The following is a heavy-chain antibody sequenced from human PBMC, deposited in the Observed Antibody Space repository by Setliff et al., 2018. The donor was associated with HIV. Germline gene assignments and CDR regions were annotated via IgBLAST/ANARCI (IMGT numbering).Heavy chain of an antibody. CDR1: GFSLSTNGVG. CDR2: IYWDDDK. J-gene: IGHJ4*02. V-gene: IGHV2-5*02. D-gene: IGHD3-10*01. CDR3: AHACYYGSGVVSGYFDY. Sequence: SGPTLVNPTQTLTLTCTFSGFSLSTNGVGVGWIRQPPGKALEWLALIYWDDDKRYSPSLRSRLTITKDTSRNRVVLTLTNMDPVDTATYYCAHACYYGSGVVSGYFDYWGQGTLVTVSS.